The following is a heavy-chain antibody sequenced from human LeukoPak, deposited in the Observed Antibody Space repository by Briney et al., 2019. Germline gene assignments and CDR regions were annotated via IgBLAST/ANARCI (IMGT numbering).Heavy chain of an antibody. V-gene: IGHV4-31*03. Sequence: SETLSLTCTVSGGSISSGGYYWSWIRQHPGTGLEWIGYIYYSGSTYYNPSLKSRVTISVDTSKNQFSLKLSSVTAADTAVYYCARSPTYYYDSSGYLDYFDYWGQGTLVTVSS. CDR3: ARSPTYYYDSSGYLDYFDY. CDR1: GGSISSGGYY. CDR2: IYYSGST. D-gene: IGHD3-22*01. J-gene: IGHJ4*02.